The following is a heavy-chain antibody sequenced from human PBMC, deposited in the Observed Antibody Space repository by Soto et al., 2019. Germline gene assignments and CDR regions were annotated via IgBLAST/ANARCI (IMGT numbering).Heavy chain of an antibody. V-gene: IGHV3-15*02. CDR3: PTFRLGEFSLLRNFYYGMDL. D-gene: IGHD3-16*02. CDR1: GFTFNNAW. CDR2: IKSKTDGGTT. J-gene: IGHJ6*02. Sequence: EVQLVESGGALVKPGGSLRLSCAASGFTFNNAWMSWVRQAPGKGLEWVGRIKSKTDGGTTDYAAPVKGRFTISRDDSKNTLYLQMNSLKTEDTAVYYCPTFRLGEFSLLRNFYYGMDLWGQGTTVTVSS.